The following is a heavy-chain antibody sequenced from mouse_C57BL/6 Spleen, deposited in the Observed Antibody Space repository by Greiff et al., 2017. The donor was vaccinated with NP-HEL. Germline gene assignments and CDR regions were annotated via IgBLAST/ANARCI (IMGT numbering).Heavy chain of an antibody. Sequence: QVQLKQSGAELVKPGASVKISCKASGYAFSSYWMNWVKQRHGKGLEWIGQLYPGDGGTNYNRKFQGKATLTADKSSSTAYMQLTIVTSEDSAVYYCARSRLLYAMDDWGQGASVTVYS. V-gene: IGHV1-80*01. J-gene: IGHJ4*01. CDR1: GYAFSSYW. CDR2: LYPGDGGT. D-gene: IGHD1-1*01. CDR3: ARSRLLYAMDD.